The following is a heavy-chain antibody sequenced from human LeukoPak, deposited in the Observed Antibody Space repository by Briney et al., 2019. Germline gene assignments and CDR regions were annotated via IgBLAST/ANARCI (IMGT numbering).Heavy chain of an antibody. CDR3: TPSEGITMPRFDY. Sequence: PGGSLRLSCTASGFTFGDYAMSWVRQAPGKGLEWVGFIRSKAYGGTTEYAASVKGRFTISRDDSKSIAYLQMNSLKTEDTAVYYSTPSEGITMPRFDYWGQGTLVTVSS. J-gene: IGHJ4*02. D-gene: IGHD3-10*01. CDR2: IRSKAYGGTT. CDR1: GFTFGDYA. V-gene: IGHV3-49*04.